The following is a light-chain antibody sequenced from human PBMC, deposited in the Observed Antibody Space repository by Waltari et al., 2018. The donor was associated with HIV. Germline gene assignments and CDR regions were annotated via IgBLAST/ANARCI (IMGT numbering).Light chain of an antibody. V-gene: IGLV1-40*01. CDR1: SSNIGPGFD. Sequence: HSVLPQPPSVSGAPGQSVTISCTGSSSNIGPGFDVHWYQQRPGTAPKLLIFSNNNRPSGVPDRFSGAKSGTSASLAITGLQAEDEADYYCQSFDNSLSALFGGGTKLTVL. CDR3: QSFDNSLSAL. J-gene: IGLJ2*01. CDR2: SNN.